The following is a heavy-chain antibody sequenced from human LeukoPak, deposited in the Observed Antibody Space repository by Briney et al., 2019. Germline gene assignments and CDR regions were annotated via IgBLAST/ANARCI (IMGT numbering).Heavy chain of an antibody. J-gene: IGHJ4*02. D-gene: IGHD6-19*01. Sequence: SETLSLTCTVSGGSISSYYWSWIRQPPGKGLEWIGYIYYTRSTHYNPSLKSRVTISVDTSKNQFSLKLSSVTAADTAVYYCASPEGSGWYQVDYWGQGTLVTVSS. CDR1: GGSISSYY. CDR2: IYYTRST. CDR3: ASPEGSGWYQVDY. V-gene: IGHV4-59*08.